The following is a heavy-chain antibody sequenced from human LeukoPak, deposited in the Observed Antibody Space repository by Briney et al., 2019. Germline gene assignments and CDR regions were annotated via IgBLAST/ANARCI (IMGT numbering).Heavy chain of an antibody. J-gene: IGHJ5*02. CDR1: GYTFTSYY. CDR2: INPSGGST. V-gene: IGHV1-46*01. CDR3: ARVPYQLLFSWRFDP. D-gene: IGHD2-2*01. Sequence: ASVKVSCKASGYTFTSYYMHWVRQAPGQGLEWMGIINPSGGSTSYAQKFQGRVTMTRDTSTSTVYMELSSLRSEDTAVYYCARVPYQLLFSWRFDPWGQGTLVTVSS.